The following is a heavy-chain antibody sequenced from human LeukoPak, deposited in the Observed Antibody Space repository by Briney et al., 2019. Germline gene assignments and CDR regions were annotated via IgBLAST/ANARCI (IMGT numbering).Heavy chain of an antibody. CDR3: AKDPSRELDI. J-gene: IGHJ3*02. D-gene: IGHD1-26*01. V-gene: IGHV3-21*04. Sequence: PGGSLRLSCAASGFTFSSHSMTWVRQAPGKGLEWVSSISSSSGYIYYADSVKGRFSISRDNSKNTLYLQMNSLRAEDTAVYYCAKDPSRELDIWGQGTMVTVSP. CDR2: ISSSSGYI. CDR1: GFTFSSHS.